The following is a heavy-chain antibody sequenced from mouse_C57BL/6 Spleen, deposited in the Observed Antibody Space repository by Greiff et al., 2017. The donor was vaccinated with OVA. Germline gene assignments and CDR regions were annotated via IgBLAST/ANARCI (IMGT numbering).Heavy chain of an antibody. D-gene: IGHD4-1*01. V-gene: IGHV5-9*01. Sequence: EVMLVESGGGLVKPGGSLKLSCAASGFTFSSYTMSWVRQTPEKRLEWVATISGGSGNTYYPDSVKGRFTISRDNAKNTLYLQMSSLRSEDTALYYCARLLGDWYFDVWGTGTTVTVSS. CDR1: GFTFSSYT. CDR2: ISGGSGNT. CDR3: ARLLGDWYFDV. J-gene: IGHJ1*03.